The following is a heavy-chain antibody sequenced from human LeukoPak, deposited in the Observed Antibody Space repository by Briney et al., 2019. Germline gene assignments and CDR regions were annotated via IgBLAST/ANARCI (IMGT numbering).Heavy chain of an antibody. V-gene: IGHV3-7*01. D-gene: IGHD2-15*01. Sequence: GGSLRLSCAASGFTVGSNYMSWVRQAPGKGLEWVATIKYDGSDKYYVDSVRGRFTISRDNAKNSLYLQMNSLSGEDTAVYYCAVVVAATRLGGIFDYWGQGTLVTVSS. J-gene: IGHJ4*02. CDR1: GFTVGSNY. CDR2: IKYDGSDK. CDR3: AVVVAATRLGGIFDY.